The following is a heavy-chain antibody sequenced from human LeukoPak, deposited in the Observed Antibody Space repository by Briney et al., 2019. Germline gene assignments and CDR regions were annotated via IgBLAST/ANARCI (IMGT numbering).Heavy chain of an antibody. CDR1: GFTFSSYA. D-gene: IGHD3-10*01. CDR2: ISGSGAST. CDR3: ARQRGWFGEFRWFDP. J-gene: IGHJ5*02. V-gene: IGHV3-23*01. Sequence: PGGSLRLSCAASGFTFSSYAMSWVRQAPGKGLEWVSAISGSGASTYYADSVKGRFTISRDNAKNSLYLQMNSLRAEDTAVYYCARQRGWFGEFRWFDPWGQGTLVTVSS.